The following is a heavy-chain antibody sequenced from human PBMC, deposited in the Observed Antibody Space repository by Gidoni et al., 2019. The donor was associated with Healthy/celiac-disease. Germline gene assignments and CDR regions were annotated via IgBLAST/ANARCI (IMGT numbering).Heavy chain of an antibody. CDR2: INHSGST. CDR3: ATDSGSYQLPDAFDI. CDR1: GGSFRGYY. D-gene: IGHD1-26*01. J-gene: IGHJ3*02. Sequence: QVQLQQWGAGLLKPSETLSLTCAVYGGSFRGYYWSWTRQPPGKGLEWIGEINHSGSTNYNPSLKSRVTISVDTSKNQFSLKLSSVTAADTAVYYCATDSGSYQLPDAFDIWGQGTMVTVSS. V-gene: IGHV4-34*01.